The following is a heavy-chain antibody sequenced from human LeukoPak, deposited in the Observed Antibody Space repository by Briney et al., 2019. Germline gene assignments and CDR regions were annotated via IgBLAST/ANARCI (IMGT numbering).Heavy chain of an antibody. J-gene: IGHJ3*02. CDR3: ARPRDGYNSRNDAFDI. Sequence: GESLKISCKGSGYSVTSYWIGWVRQMPGKGLEWMGTIYPGDSDTRYSPSFQGQVTISADKSISTAYLQWSSLKASDTAMYYCARPRDGYNSRNDAFDIWGQGTMVTVSS. D-gene: IGHD5-24*01. CDR2: IYPGDSDT. V-gene: IGHV5-51*01. CDR1: GYSVTSYW.